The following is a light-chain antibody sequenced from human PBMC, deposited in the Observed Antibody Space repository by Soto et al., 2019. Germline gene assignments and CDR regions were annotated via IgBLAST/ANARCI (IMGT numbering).Light chain of an antibody. V-gene: IGKV1-5*03. CDR3: LQDINYPWT. J-gene: IGKJ1*01. CDR1: QTISSW. Sequence: IQMTQSPSTLSGSVGDRVTITCRASQTISSWLAWYQQKPGKAPKLLIYKASTLKSGVPPRFSGSGSGTDSTLAISSLQPEDSATYYCLQDINYPWTFGQGTKVDI. CDR2: KAS.